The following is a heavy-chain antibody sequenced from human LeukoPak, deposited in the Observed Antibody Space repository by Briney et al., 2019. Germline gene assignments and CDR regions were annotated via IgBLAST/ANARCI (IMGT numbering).Heavy chain of an antibody. Sequence: ASVKVSCKASGYTFTGYYMHWVRQAPGQGLEWMGWINPNSGGTNYAQKFQGRVTMTRDTSISTAYMELSRLRSDDTAVYYCARARSGWYLYWDYWGQGTLVTVSS. V-gene: IGHV1-2*02. CDR2: INPNSGGT. J-gene: IGHJ4*02. D-gene: IGHD6-19*01. CDR3: ARARSGWYLYWDY. CDR1: GYTFTGYY.